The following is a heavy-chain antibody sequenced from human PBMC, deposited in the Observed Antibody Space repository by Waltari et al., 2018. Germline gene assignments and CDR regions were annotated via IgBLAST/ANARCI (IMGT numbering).Heavy chain of an antibody. V-gene: IGHV3-30-3*01. J-gene: IGHJ4*02. CDR2: ISYDANNQ. D-gene: IGHD5-12*01. Sequence: QVQLVESGGGVVQPGRSLRFSCAASGYSYDNYAMHWFRQARGKGLEWVAAISYDANNQYYTDSVKGRFTISRDNSKNLLYLQMNSLQTADTAVYYCASVADSGYKTNWGQGTLVTVSS. CDR3: ASVADSGYKTN. CDR1: GYSYDNYA.